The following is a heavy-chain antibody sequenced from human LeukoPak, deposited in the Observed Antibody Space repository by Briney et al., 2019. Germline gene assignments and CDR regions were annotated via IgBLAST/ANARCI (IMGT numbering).Heavy chain of an antibody. D-gene: IGHD6-19*01. CDR3: ARPNHSGWYGGAAEPNDAFDI. J-gene: IGHJ3*02. CDR2: IYPGDSDT. CDR1: GYNFTSYW. Sequence: GESLKISCKGSGYNFTSYWIGWVRQMPGKGLEWMGIIYPGDSDTRYSPSFQGQVTISADKSISTAYLQWSSLKASDTAMYYCARPNHSGWYGGAAEPNDAFDIWGQGTMVTVSS. V-gene: IGHV5-51*01.